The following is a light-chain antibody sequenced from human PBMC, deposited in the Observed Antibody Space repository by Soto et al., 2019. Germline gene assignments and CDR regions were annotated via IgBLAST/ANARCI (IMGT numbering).Light chain of an antibody. CDR1: FSDVGGYDY. CDR2: EVT. V-gene: IGLV2-14*01. Sequence: QSALTQPASVSGSPGQSIAISCTGTFSDVGGYDYVSWYQQHPDKAPKLMIYEVTKRPSGVSNRFSGSKSGNTASLTISGLQPEDEADYYWSSHTSGSTRVFGSGTKLTVL. J-gene: IGLJ1*01. CDR3: SSHTSGSTRV.